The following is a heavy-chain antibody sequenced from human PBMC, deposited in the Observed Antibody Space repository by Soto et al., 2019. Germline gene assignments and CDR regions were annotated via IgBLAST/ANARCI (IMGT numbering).Heavy chain of an antibody. CDR3: ARCCGPQAIRGNDYFDY. Sequence: GESLKISCKGSGYTFTTYWIGWVRQMPGKGLEWMGTIFPGDSDTQYNPSFQGQVTISADKSTSIAYLQWSSLKASDTARYYCARCCGPQAIRGNDYFDYWGQGTLVTVSS. V-gene: IGHV5-51*01. D-gene: IGHD5-12*01. J-gene: IGHJ4*02. CDR1: GYTFTTYW. CDR2: IFPGDSDT.